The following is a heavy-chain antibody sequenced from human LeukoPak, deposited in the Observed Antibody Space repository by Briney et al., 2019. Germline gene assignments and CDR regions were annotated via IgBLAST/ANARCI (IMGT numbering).Heavy chain of an antibody. CDR1: GGSFSGYY. J-gene: IGHJ4*02. CDR2: INHSGST. D-gene: IGHD6-6*01. CDR3: ARARWYSSSSDY. V-gene: IGHV4-34*01. Sequence: PSETLSLTCAVYGGSFSGYYWSWIRQPPGKGLEWIGEINHSGSTNYIPSLKSRVTISVDTSKNQFSLKLSSVTAADTAVYYCARARWYSSSSDYWGQGTLVTVSS.